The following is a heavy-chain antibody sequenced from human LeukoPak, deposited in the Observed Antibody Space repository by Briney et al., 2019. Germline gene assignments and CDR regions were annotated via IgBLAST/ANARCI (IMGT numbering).Heavy chain of an antibody. CDR3: AELGITMIGGV. J-gene: IGHJ6*04. D-gene: IGHD3-10*02. CDR1: GFTFSNYE. Sequence: PGGSLRLSCATSGFTFSNYEMTWVRQAPGKGLEWISYISDSGSFIDYADSVKGRFTISRDNAKSSLYLQMNSLRVDDTAVYYCAELGITMIGGVWGKGTTVTISS. V-gene: IGHV3-48*03. CDR2: ISDSGSFI.